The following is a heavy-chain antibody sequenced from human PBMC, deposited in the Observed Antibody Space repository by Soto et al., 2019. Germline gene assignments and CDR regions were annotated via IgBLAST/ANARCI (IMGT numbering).Heavy chain of an antibody. CDR1: GGSFSGYY. D-gene: IGHD1-7*01. J-gene: IGHJ5*01. Sequence: SETLSLTCAVHGGSFSGYYWSWIRQPPGKGLEWIGEINHSGSTNYNPSLKSRVTISVDTSKNQFSLKLSSVTAADTAVYYCARGETGTDTYDWFDSXGQGTLVTVSS. CDR3: ARGETGTDTYDWFDS. CDR2: INHSGST. V-gene: IGHV4-34*01.